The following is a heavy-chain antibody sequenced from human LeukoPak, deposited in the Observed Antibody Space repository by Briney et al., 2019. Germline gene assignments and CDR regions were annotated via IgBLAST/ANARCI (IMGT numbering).Heavy chain of an antibody. D-gene: IGHD1-26*01. CDR1: GGSINTPNYY. CDR2: IYYSGST. CDR3: AKSGGYGLIDY. J-gene: IGHJ4*02. V-gene: IGHV4-39*01. Sequence: SETLSLTCTVSGGSINTPNYYWGWIRQPPGKGLEWIGNIYYSGSTYYNESLESRVTISIDTSKNQFSLKLNSVTAADTAMYYCAKSGGYGLIDYWGQGTLVTVSS.